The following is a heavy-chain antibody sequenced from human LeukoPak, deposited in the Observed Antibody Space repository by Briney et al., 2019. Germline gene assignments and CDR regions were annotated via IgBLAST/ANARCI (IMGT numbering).Heavy chain of an antibody. J-gene: IGHJ4*02. CDR2: IYYSDCT. CDR1: GGSISSSSYY. V-gene: IGHV4-39*01. Sequence: SENLCLTCTVSGGSISSSSYYWGWIRQPPGKGLELIGSIYYSDCTYYNPSLKSRVTISVDTSKNQFSLKLSSVTAADTAVYYCARHPPGYCSSTSCYTGMRNFEYWGQGTLVTGSS. D-gene: IGHD2-2*02. CDR3: ARHPPGYCSSTSCYTGMRNFEY.